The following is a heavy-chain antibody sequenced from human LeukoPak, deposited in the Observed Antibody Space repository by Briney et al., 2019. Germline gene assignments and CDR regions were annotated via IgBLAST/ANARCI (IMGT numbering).Heavy chain of an antibody. J-gene: IGHJ4*02. CDR3: ARRAGAYSHPYDY. CDR1: GFTVSSNS. CDR2: IYSDNT. Sequence: GGSLRLSCTVSGFTVSSNSMSWVRQAPGKGLEWVSFIYSDNTHYSDSVKGRFTISRDNSKNTLYLQMNSLRAEDTAVYYCARRAGAYSHPYDYWGQGTLLTVSS. V-gene: IGHV3-53*01. D-gene: IGHD4/OR15-4a*01.